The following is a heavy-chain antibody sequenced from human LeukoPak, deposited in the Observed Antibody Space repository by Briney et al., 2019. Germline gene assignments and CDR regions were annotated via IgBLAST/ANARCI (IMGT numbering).Heavy chain of an antibody. CDR2: IYTSGST. V-gene: IGHV4-4*07. D-gene: IGHD5-18*01. J-gene: IGHJ4*02. CDR3: ARPSFGGYSYATDY. Sequence: KTSETLSLTCTVSGGSISSYYWSWIRQPAGKGLEWIGRIYTSGSTNYNPSLKSRVTISVDTSKNQFSLKLSSVTAADTAVYYCARPSFGGYSYATDYWGQGTLVTVSS. CDR1: GGSISSYY.